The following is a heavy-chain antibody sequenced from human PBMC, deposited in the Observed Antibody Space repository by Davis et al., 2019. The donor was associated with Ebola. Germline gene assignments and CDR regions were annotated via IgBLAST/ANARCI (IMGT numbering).Heavy chain of an antibody. CDR3: AIPDCSGANCYSVYIKN. CDR2: ISGSGGST. V-gene: IGHV3-23*01. J-gene: IGHJ4*02. D-gene: IGHD2-15*01. Sequence: GGSLRLSCATSGFTFSSNAMSWVRQAPGKGLEWVASISGSGGSTYYGDSVKGRFTFSRDNSKNTLYLQMNSLRAEDTAVYYCAIPDCSGANCYSVYIKNWGQGTLVTVSS. CDR1: GFTFSSNA.